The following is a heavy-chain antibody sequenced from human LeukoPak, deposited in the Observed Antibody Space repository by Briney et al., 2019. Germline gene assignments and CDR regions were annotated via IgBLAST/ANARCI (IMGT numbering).Heavy chain of an antibody. D-gene: IGHD3-22*01. CDR2: MNPNSGNT. V-gene: IGHV1-8*01. J-gene: IGHJ4*02. CDR3: AKGYTATMIVS. Sequence: ASVKVSCKASGYTFTSYDINWVRQATGQGLEWMGWMNPNSGNTGYAQKFQGRVTMTRNTSISTAYMELSSLRAEDTALYYCAKGYTATMIVSWGQGTLVTVSS. CDR1: GYTFTSYD.